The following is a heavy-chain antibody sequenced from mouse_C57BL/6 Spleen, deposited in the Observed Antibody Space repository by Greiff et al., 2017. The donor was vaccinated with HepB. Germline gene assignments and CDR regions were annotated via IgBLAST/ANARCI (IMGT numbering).Heavy chain of an antibody. CDR3: ARVSHYYGSSDWYFDV. D-gene: IGHD1-1*01. J-gene: IGHJ1*03. V-gene: IGHV5-4*03. CDR1: GFTFSSYA. Sequence: EVKVVESGGGLVKPGGSLKLSCAASGFTFSSYAMSWVRQTPEKRLEWVATISDGGSYTYYPDNVKGRFTISRDNAKNNLYLQMSHLKSEDTAMYYCARVSHYYGSSDWYFDVWGTGTTVTVSS. CDR2: ISDGGSYT.